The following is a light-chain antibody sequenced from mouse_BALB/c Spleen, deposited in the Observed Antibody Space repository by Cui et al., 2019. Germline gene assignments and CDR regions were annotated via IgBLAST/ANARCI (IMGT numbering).Light chain of an antibody. Sequence: QIVLTQSPAIMSASPGEKVTMTCSASSSVSYMYWYQQKPGAAPRLLIDDTSNLACGVAVRFSGSGSGTSYSLTISRMEAEDAATYYCQQWSSYPRTFGGGTKLEIK. CDR2: DTS. CDR3: QQWSSYPRT. J-gene: IGKJ1*01. CDR1: SSVSY. V-gene: IGKV4-55*01.